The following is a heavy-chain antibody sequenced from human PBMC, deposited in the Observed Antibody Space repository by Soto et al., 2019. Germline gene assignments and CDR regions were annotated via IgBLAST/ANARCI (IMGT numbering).Heavy chain of an antibody. CDR2: IFHSGST. CDR1: GGSITSGGFY. D-gene: IGHD2-15*01. CDR3: ARLLRHNYYGMDV. J-gene: IGHJ6*02. V-gene: IGHV4-31*03. Sequence: PSETLSLTCTVSGGSITSGGFYWSWIRQHPGKGLEWIGYIFHSGSTHNNPSLKSRVTISVDTSRNEFSLKLSSVTAADTAVYYCARLLRHNYYGMDVWGQGTTVTVSS.